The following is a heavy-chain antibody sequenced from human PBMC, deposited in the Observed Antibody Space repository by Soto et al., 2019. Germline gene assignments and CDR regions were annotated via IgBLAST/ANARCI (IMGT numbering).Heavy chain of an antibody. CDR1: GGTFSSYA. CDR2: IIPIFGTA. CDR3: ARGYYDSSGYYYYYYGMDV. Sequence: SVKVSCKASGGTFSSYAISWVRQAPGQGLEWMGEIIPIFGTANYAQKFQGRVTITADESTSTAYMELSSLRSEDTAVYYCARGYYDSSGYYYYYYGMDVWGQGTTVTVSS. D-gene: IGHD3-22*01. J-gene: IGHJ6*02. V-gene: IGHV1-69*13.